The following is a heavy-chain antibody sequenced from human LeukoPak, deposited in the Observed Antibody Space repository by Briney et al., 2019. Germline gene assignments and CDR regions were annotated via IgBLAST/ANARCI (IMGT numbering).Heavy chain of an antibody. CDR3: GRFSVKLDRGRLDP. J-gene: IGHJ5*02. CDR2: INPNSGGT. D-gene: IGHD3-10*01. Sequence: GASVKVSCKASGYTFTGYYMHWVRQAPGQGLEWMGWINPNSGGTNYAQKFQGRVTMTRDTSISTAYMELSSLRSDDTAVYYCGRFSVKLDRGRLDPWGQGTLVTVSS. V-gene: IGHV1-2*02. CDR1: GYTFTGYY.